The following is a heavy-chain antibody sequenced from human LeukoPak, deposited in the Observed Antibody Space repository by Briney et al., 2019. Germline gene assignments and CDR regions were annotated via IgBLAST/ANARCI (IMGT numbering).Heavy chain of an antibody. CDR2: IYSGGNT. J-gene: IGHJ6*03. V-gene: IGHV3-66*02. D-gene: IGHD3-3*01. CDR3: ARGLLEWFNYYMDV. CDR1: GFTVSNNY. Sequence: PGGSLRLSCAASGFTVSNNYMSWVRQAPGKGLEWVSVIYSGGNTYYGDSVKGRFTISRDNSKNTLYLQMNSLRAEDTAVYYCARGLLEWFNYYMDVWGKGTTVTVSS.